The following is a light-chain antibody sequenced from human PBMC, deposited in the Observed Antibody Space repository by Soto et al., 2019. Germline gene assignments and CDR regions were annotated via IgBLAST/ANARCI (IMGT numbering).Light chain of an antibody. CDR1: QDISRY. CDR2: GAS. CDR3: QQLQRTPFT. J-gene: IGKJ3*01. V-gene: IGKV1-9*01. Sequence: QLTQSPSSLSASVGDRVTITCRASQDISRYLAWYQQRAGKAPKLLIYGASTLQSGVPSRFSGSGSGTEFTLNISSLQPEDFATYHCQQLQRTPFTFGPGTTVDV.